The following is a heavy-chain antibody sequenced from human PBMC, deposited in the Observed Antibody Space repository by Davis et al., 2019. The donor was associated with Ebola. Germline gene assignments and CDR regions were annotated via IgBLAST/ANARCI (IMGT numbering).Heavy chain of an antibody. V-gene: IGHV4-38-2*01. J-gene: IGHJ5*02. CDR1: GFTFSSYE. CDR3: ATLDYYDRPNT. CDR2: IYHSGST. Sequence: MPGGSLRLSCAASGFTFSSYEMNWVRQPPGKGLEWIGSIYHSGSTYYNPPLESRVAISVDTSKNQFSLRLSSVSAADTAVYYCATLDYYDRPNTWGQGTLVTVSS. D-gene: IGHD3-22*01.